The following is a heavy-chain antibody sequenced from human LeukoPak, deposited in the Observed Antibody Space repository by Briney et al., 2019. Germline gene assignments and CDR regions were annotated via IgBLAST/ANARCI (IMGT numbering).Heavy chain of an antibody. Sequence: GGSLRLSCAASVFTFSSYAMSWVREAPGKGVEGVSGICGSDGSTNYADSVKGRFTISRENYKNTLYLQMNSLRAEDTAVYYCAKDSAKKYDDYWGQGTLVTVSS. CDR1: VFTFSSYA. V-gene: IGHV3-23*01. J-gene: IGHJ4*02. D-gene: IGHD2/OR15-2a*01. CDR3: AKDSAKKYDDY. CDR2: ICGSDGST.